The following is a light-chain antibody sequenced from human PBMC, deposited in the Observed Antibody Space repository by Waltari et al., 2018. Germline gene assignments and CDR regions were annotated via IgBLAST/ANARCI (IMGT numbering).Light chain of an antibody. CDR2: EVS. J-gene: IGLJ1*01. CDR3: SSYAGSNKV. V-gene: IGLV2-8*01. CDR1: SSDVGGYNY. Sequence: QSALTQPPSASGSPGQSVTISCTGTSSDVGGYNYVSWNQQHPGKAPKLMIYEVSKRPSGVPVRFYCSKSGNTASLTVSGLQAEDEADYYCSSYAGSNKVFGTGTKVTVL.